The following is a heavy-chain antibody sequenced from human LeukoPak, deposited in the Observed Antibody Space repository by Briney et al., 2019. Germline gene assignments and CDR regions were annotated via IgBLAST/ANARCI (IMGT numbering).Heavy chain of an antibody. CDR1: GFTFSDSY. J-gene: IGHJ4*02. Sequence: PGGSLRLSCAASGFTFSDSYMTWIRQAPGKGLEWISYISSSGNTISYADSVKGRFTISRDNSSDSLYLQMNSLRAEDTAVYYCARDLPGYFESWGQGTLVTVSS. CDR2: ISSSGNTI. CDR3: ARDLPGYFES. V-gene: IGHV3-11*01.